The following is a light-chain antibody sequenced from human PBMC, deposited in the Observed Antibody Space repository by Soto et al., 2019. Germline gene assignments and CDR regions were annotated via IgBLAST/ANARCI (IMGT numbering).Light chain of an antibody. V-gene: IGKV1-39*01. CDR3: QQSFSSRWT. Sequence: DIQMTQSPSSLSASVGDRFTITCRASQSITTYLNWYQQKPGKAPNLLIYSSSTLQSGVPSRFSGSGSGTDFTLTISSLQPEDFATYYCQQSFSSRWTFGQGTKVDIK. CDR2: SSS. J-gene: IGKJ1*01. CDR1: QSITTY.